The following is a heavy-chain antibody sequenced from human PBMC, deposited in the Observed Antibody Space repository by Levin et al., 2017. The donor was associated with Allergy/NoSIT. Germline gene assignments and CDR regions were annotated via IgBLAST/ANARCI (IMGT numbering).Heavy chain of an antibody. V-gene: IGHV1-2*02. J-gene: IGHJ5*02. CDR2: INPNSGGT. CDR1: GYTFTGYY. CDR3: ARGVAAALFQHWFDP. D-gene: IGHD6-13*01. Sequence: ASVKVSCKASGYTFTGYYMHWVRQAPGQGLEWMGWINPNSGGTNYAQKFQGRVTMTRDTSISTAYMELSRLRSDDTAVYYCARGVAAALFQHWFDPWGQGTLVTVSS.